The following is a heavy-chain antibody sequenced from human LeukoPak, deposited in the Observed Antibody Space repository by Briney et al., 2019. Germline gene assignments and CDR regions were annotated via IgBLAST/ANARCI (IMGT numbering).Heavy chain of an antibody. CDR3: ARGMSGWYYSFDY. CDR2: IYYSGST. D-gene: IGHD6-19*01. Sequence: SETLSLTCTVSGGSISSYYWSWIRQPPGKGLEWIGYIYYSGSTNYNPSLKSRVTISIDTSKNQFSLELSSVTAADTAVYYCARGMSGWYYSFDYWGQGTLVTVSS. J-gene: IGHJ4*02. V-gene: IGHV4-59*01. CDR1: GGSISSYY.